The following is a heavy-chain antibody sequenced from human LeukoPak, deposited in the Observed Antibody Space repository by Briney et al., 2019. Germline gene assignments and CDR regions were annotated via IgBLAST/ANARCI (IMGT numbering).Heavy chain of an antibody. Sequence: NPSETLSLTCTVSGGSISSYYWSWIRQPPGKGLEWIGYIYYSGSTNYNPSLKSRVTISVDTSKNQFSLKLSSVTAADTAVYYCARVDTSNDAFDIWGQGTMVTVSS. D-gene: IGHD5-18*01. J-gene: IGHJ3*02. V-gene: IGHV4-59*08. CDR1: GGSISSYY. CDR3: ARVDTSNDAFDI. CDR2: IYYSGST.